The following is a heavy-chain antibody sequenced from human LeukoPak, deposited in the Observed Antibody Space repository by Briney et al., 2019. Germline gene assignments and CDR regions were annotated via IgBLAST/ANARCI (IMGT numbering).Heavy chain of an antibody. CDR1: GYTFTSYD. CDR3: ARGWAAGTQYFQH. CDR2: MNPNSGNT. D-gene: IGHD6-13*01. J-gene: IGHJ1*01. Sequence: GASVKVSCKASGYTFTSYDINWLRRATGQGLEWMGWMNPNSGNTGYAQKFQGRVTMTRNTSISTAYMELSSLRSEDTAVYYCARGWAAGTQYFQHWGQGTLVTVSS. V-gene: IGHV1-8*01.